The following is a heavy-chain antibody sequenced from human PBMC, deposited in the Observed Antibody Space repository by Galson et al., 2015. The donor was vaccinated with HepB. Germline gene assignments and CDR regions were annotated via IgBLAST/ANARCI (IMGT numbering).Heavy chain of an antibody. CDR1: GFTFTNYW. CDR3: ARAWPGYRYHYYGMDV. Sequence: SLRLSCAASGFTFTNYWMTWVRQAPGRGLQWVANIRQDGAEKYYVDSVEGRFTISRDNAKNSLYLQMNRLRADDTAVYYCARAWPGYRYHYYGMDVWGQGTTVTVSS. D-gene: IGHD5-24*01. CDR2: IRQDGAEK. V-gene: IGHV3-7*03. J-gene: IGHJ6*02.